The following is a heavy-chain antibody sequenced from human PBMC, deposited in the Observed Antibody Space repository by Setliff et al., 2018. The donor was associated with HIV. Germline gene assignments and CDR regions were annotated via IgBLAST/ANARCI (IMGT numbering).Heavy chain of an antibody. Sequence: SETLSLTCTVSGGFLSSSSYYWVWIRQPPGKGLEWIGSTYYSGSTYSNPCLKSRVTISADTSKNQISLKLNYVTAADTAVYYCARGIGPLPNWEYFYYSMDVWGKGTTVTVSS. CDR2: TYYSGST. D-gene: IGHD1-26*01. CDR1: GGFLSSSSYY. CDR3: ARGIGPLPNWEYFYYSMDV. V-gene: IGHV4-39*01. J-gene: IGHJ6*03.